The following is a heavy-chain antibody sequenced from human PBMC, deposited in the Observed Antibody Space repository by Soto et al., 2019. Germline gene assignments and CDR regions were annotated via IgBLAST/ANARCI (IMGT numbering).Heavy chain of an antibody. CDR1: GYTFTSYG. CDR3: ARDIRGIAAAGTGFDY. J-gene: IGHJ4*02. V-gene: IGHV1-18*04. CDR2: ISAYNGNT. Sequence: AASVKVSCKASGYTFTSYGISWVRQAPGQGLEWMGWISAYNGNTNYAQKLQGRVTMTTDTSTSTAYMELRSLRSDDTAVYYCARDIRGIAAAGTGFDYWGQGTLVTVSS. D-gene: IGHD6-13*01.